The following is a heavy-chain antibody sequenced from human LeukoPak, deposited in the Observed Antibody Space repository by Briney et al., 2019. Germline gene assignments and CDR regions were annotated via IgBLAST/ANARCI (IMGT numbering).Heavy chain of an antibody. D-gene: IGHD6-19*01. CDR1: GGSISSYY. V-gene: IGHV4-59*01. CDR3: AREQSYSSGWYRVGYFDY. CDR2: IYYSGST. J-gene: IGHJ4*02. Sequence: SETLSLTCTVSGGSISSYYWSWIRQPPGKGLEWIGYIYYSGSTNYNPSLKSRVTISVDTSKNQFSLKLSSVTAADTAVYYCAREQSYSSGWYRVGYFDYWGQGTLVTVSS.